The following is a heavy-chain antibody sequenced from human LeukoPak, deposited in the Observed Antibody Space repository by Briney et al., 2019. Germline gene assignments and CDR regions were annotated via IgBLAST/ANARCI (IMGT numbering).Heavy chain of an antibody. CDR2: ISAYNGNT. CDR3: ARDQSWRYCSGGSCSWRFDY. J-gene: IGHJ4*02. D-gene: IGHD2-15*01. CDR1: GYTFTSYG. Sequence: ASVKVSCKASGYTFTSYGISWVRQAPGQGLEWMGWISAYNGNTNYAQKLQDRVTMTTDTSTSTAYMELRSLRSDDTAVYYCARDQSWRYCSGGSCSWRFDYWGQGTLVTVSS. V-gene: IGHV1-18*04.